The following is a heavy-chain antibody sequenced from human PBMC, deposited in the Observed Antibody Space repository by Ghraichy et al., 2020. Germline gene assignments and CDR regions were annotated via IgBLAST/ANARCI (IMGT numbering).Heavy chain of an antibody. CDR2: VNSDGSWK. Sequence: GGSLRLSCAATGFTFSNYWMHWVRQAPGKGLVWVSRVNSDGSWKSYADSVKGRFTISSDTGTNTLFLEMNSLRVEDTTVYYCAREAASYYYGMDVWGRGTTVTVSS. CDR3: AREAASYYYGMDV. J-gene: IGHJ6*02. D-gene: IGHD3-10*01. CDR1: GFTFSNYW. V-gene: IGHV3-74*01.